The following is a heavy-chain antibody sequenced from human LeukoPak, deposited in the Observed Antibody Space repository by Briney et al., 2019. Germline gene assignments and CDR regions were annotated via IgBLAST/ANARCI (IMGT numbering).Heavy chain of an antibody. CDR2: IYYSGST. CDR3: ARHEGGWFDP. J-gene: IGHJ5*02. D-gene: IGHD3-16*01. Sequence: SETLSLTCTVSGGSTSNYYWSWIRQPPGKGLEWIGYIYYSGSTNYNPSLKSRATISVDTSKNQFSLKLNSVTAADTAVYYCARHEGGWFDPWGQGTLVTVSS. CDR1: GGSTSNYY. V-gene: IGHV4-59*01.